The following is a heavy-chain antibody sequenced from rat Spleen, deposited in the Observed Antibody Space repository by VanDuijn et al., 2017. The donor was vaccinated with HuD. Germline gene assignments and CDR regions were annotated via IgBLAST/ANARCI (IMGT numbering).Heavy chain of an antibody. J-gene: IGHJ3*01. CDR3: ARFSGDSGLLWFAY. Sequence: EVQLVESGGGLVQPGRSLKLSCVASGFTFNNYWMTWIRQAPGKGLEWVASISHSGGNTYYPDSVKGRFSISRDNARGILYLHMSSLGSEDTATYYCARFSGDSGLLWFAYWGQGTLVTVSS. CDR2: ISHSGGNT. CDR1: GFTFNNYW. V-gene: IGHV5-31*01. D-gene: IGHD4-3*01.